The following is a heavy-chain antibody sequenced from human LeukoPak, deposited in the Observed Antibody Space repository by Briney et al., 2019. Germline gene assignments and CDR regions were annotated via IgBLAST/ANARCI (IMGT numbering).Heavy chain of an antibody. V-gene: IGHV4-39*07. CDR2: IYYSGST. CDR3: ARDTGNYPHVAFDI. Sequence: SETLSLTYTVSGGSISSSNYYWDWIRQPPGKGLEWIGSIYYSGSTYYNPSLKSRVTISIDTSKNQFSLKLNSVTAADTAVYYCARDTGNYPHVAFDIWGQGTLVTVSS. CDR1: GGSISSSNYY. D-gene: IGHD1-7*01. J-gene: IGHJ3*02.